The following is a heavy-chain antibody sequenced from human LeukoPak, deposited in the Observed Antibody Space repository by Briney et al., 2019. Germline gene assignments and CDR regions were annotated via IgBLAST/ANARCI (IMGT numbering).Heavy chain of an antibody. V-gene: IGHV4-39*02. CDR2: IYYSGIN. CDR3: AKDDILTGSFDF. Sequence: PSETLSLTCTVSGGSISSTGYYWDWIRQPPGKGLEWIGNIYYSGINYYNPSLRSRVTISVETSKNQFSLKVSSVTATDAAVYYCAKDDILTGSFDFWGQGTLVTVSS. J-gene: IGHJ4*02. CDR1: GGSISSTGYY. D-gene: IGHD3-9*01.